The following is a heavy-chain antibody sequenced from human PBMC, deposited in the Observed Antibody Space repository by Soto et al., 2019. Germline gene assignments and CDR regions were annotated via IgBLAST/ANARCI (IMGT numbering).Heavy chain of an antibody. V-gene: IGHV1-18*01. CDR3: ARKCCGSSTWYGGYFDY. Sequence: ASVKVSCKASGYTLTSYGISWVRQAPGQGLEWMGWISAYNGNTNYAQKLQGRVTMTTDTSTSTAYMELRSLRSEDTAVYYCARKCCGSSTWYGGYFDYWGQGTLVTVSS. CDR1: GYTLTSYG. D-gene: IGHD2-2*01. J-gene: IGHJ4*02. CDR2: ISAYNGNT.